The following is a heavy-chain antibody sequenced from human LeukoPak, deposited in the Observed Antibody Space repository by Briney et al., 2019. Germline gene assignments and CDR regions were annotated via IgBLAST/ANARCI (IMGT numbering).Heavy chain of an antibody. CDR2: IFYSGST. CDR1: GGSISSYY. D-gene: IGHD1-1*01. J-gene: IGHJ6*03. CDR3: ARVSWFPGTSYYYMDV. Sequence: SETLSLTCTVSGGSISSYYWSWIRQPPGKGLEWIGYIFYSGSTNYNPSLKSRVTISVDTSKNQFSLKLSSVTAADTAVYYCARVSWFPGTSYYYMDVWGKGTTVTVSS. V-gene: IGHV4-59*01.